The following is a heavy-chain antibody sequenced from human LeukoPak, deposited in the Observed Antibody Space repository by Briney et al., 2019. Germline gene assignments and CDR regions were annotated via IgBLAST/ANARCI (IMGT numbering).Heavy chain of an antibody. Sequence: SETLSLTCTVSGGSISSYYWSWIRQPPGKGLEWIGYIYYSGSTNYNPSLKSRVTISVDTSKNQFSLKLSSVTAADTAVYYCARDPTSSYYYGSGDYWGQGTLVTVSS. CDR1: GGSISSYY. CDR3: ARDPTSSYYYGSGDY. J-gene: IGHJ4*02. V-gene: IGHV4-59*01. D-gene: IGHD3-10*01. CDR2: IYYSGST.